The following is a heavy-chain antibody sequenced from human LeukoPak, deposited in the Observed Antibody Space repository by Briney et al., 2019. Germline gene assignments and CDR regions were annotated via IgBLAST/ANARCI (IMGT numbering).Heavy chain of an antibody. CDR1: GGSISSHY. V-gene: IGHV4-59*11. J-gene: IGHJ4*02. Sequence: KPSETLSLTCTVSGGSISSHYWSWIRQPPGKGLEWIGYIYYSGSTNYNPSLKSRVTISVDTSKNQFSPKLSSVTAADTAVYYCARGLDVPYFDYWGQGTLVTVSS. D-gene: IGHD1-1*01. CDR2: IYYSGST. CDR3: ARGLDVPYFDY.